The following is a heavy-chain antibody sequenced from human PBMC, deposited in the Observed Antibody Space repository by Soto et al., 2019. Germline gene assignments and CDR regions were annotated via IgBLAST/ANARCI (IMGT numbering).Heavy chain of an antibody. CDR2: IYYSGST. J-gene: IGHJ2*01. Sequence: PGKGLEWSGSIYYSGSTYYNPSITSRVTISVDTSKNQFSLKLSSVTAADTAVYFFFFQAEDGIRDVRSVSAFLLNRSSDL. CDR3: FFQAEDGIRDVRSVSAFLLNRSSDL. D-gene: IGHD3-10*02. V-gene: IGHV4-39*01.